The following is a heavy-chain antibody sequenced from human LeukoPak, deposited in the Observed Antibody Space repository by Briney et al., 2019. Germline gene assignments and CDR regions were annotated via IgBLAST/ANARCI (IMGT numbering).Heavy chain of an antibody. CDR3: ARDQYYDSSGYKGY. D-gene: IGHD3-22*01. V-gene: IGHV3-21*01. CDR1: GFTFSSYA. Sequence: GGSLRLSCAASGFTFSSYAMSWVRQAPGKGLEWVSSISSSSSYIYYADSVKGRFTISRDNAKNSLYLQMNSLGAEDTAVYYCARDQYYDSSGYKGYWGQGTLVTVSS. CDR2: ISSSSSYI. J-gene: IGHJ4*02.